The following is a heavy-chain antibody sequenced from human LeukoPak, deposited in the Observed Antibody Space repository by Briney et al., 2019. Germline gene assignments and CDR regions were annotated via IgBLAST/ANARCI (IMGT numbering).Heavy chain of an antibody. J-gene: IGHJ3*02. V-gene: IGHV4-34*01. D-gene: IGHD5-12*01. CDR1: SGSFSGYY. Sequence: SETLSLTCAVYSGSFSGYYWSWIRQPPGKGLEWIGEINHSGSTNYNPSLKSRVTISVDTSKNQFSLKLSSVTAADTAVYYCARYYSGYDSDAFDIWGQGTMVTVSS. CDR3: ARYYSGYDSDAFDI. CDR2: INHSGST.